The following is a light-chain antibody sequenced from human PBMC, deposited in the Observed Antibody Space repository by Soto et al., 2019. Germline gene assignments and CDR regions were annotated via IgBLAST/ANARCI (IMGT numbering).Light chain of an antibody. Sequence: IVLTQSPGTPSLSPGERATLSCRASQSVSSSYLAWYQQKPGQAPRLLIYGASSRATGIPDRFSGSGSGTDFTLTISRLEPEDFAVYYCQQYGSSPRTFGQGTRLESK. J-gene: IGKJ5*01. CDR3: QQYGSSPRT. CDR2: GAS. CDR1: QSVSSSY. V-gene: IGKV3-20*01.